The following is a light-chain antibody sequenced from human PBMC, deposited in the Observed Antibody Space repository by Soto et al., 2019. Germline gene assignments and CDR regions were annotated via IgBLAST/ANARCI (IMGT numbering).Light chain of an antibody. J-gene: IGKJ3*01. V-gene: IGKV1-9*01. CDR3: QQLNSYPL. Sequence: DIQLTQSPSFLSASVGDRVTITCRASQGISSYLAWDQQKPGKAPKLLIYAASTLQSGVPSRFSGSGSGTEFTLTISSLQHEDFETYYCQQLNSYPLFGPGTKVDIK. CDR2: AAS. CDR1: QGISSY.